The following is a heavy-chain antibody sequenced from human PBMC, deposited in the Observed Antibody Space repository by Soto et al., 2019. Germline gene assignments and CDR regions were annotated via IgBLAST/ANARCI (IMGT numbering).Heavy chain of an antibody. CDR2: INHSGST. J-gene: IGHJ5*02. Sequence: SETLSLTCAVYGGSFGGYYWGWIRQPPGKGLGWIGEINHSGSTNYNPCLKKQVTISVKTSKNQSSLKLSCVTAADTALYYCARGYWFGPWGQGTLVTVSS. CDR1: GGSFGGYY. V-gene: IGHV4-34*01. CDR3: ARGYWFGP.